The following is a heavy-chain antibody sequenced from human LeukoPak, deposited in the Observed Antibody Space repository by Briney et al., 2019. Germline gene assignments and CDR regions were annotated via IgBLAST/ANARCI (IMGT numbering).Heavy chain of an antibody. CDR1: GGSLSTYY. J-gene: IGHJ4*02. V-gene: IGHV4-59*01. CDR2: IYYSGST. CDR3: ARDYVWVSYRGAFDY. D-gene: IGHD3-16*01. Sequence: SETLSLTCTVSGGSLSTYYWTWIRQPPGKGLEWIGYIYYSGSTNYNPSLKSRVTISVDTSKNQFSLKLSSVTADDTAVYYCARDYVWVSYRGAFDYWGQGTLVTVSS.